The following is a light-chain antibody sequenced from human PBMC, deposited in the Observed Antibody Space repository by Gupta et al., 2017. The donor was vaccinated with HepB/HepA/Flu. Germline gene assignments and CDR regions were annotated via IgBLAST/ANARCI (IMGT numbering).Light chain of an antibody. CDR3: EHRSNWPIT. J-gene: IGKJ4*01. CDR2: DAS. CDR1: QSIRSY. V-gene: IGKV3-11*01. Sequence: EIVLTQSPATLSLSPGDRATLSCRASQSIRSYLAWYRQKPGQAPRLLIYDASHGATGIPGRFSGSWSGTEFTLTISSREPEDFAVYYCEHRSNWPITFGRGTKVDIK.